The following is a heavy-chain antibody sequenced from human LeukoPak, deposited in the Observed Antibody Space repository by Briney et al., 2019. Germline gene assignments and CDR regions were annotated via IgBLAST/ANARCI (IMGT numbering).Heavy chain of an antibody. V-gene: IGHV3-53*01. CDR3: ARVIFYCGGDCSDY. CDR2: IYSGGST. CDR1: GFTFSSYA. J-gene: IGHJ4*02. Sequence: PGGSLRLSCAASGFTFSSYAMSWVRQAPGKGLEWVSVIYSGGSTYYADSVKGRFTISRDNSKNTLYLQMNSLRAEDTAVYYCARVIFYCGGDCSDYWGQGTLVTVSS. D-gene: IGHD2-21*02.